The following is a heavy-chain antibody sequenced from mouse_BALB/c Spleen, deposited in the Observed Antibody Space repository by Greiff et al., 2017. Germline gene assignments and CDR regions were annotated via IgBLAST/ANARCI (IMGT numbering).Heavy chain of an antibody. CDR3: ARGGNFYAMDY. D-gene: IGHD2-1*01. Sequence: EVKLVESGGGLVKPGGSLKLSCAASGFTFSSYAMSWVRQSPEKRLEWVAEISSGGSYTYYPDTVTGRFTLSRDNAKNTLYLEMSSLRSEDTAMYYCARGGNFYAMDYWGQGTSVTVSA. V-gene: IGHV5-9-4*01. CDR1: GFTFSSYA. J-gene: IGHJ4*01. CDR2: ISSGGSYT.